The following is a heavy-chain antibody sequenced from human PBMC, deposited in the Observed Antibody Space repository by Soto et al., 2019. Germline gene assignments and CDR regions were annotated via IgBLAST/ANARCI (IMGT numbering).Heavy chain of an antibody. J-gene: IGHJ4*02. CDR3: ARVTSLDYFDY. Sequence: SETLSLTCAVSGGSISSGGYSWSWIRQPPGKGLEWIGYIYHSGSTYYNPSLKSRVTISVDRSKNQFSLKLSSVTAADTAVYYCARVTSLDYFDYWGQGTLVTVSS. V-gene: IGHV4-30-2*01. CDR1: GGSISSGGYS. CDR2: IYHSGST.